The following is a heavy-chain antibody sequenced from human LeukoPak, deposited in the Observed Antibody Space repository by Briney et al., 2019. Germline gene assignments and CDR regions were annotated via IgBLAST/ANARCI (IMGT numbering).Heavy chain of an antibody. CDR2: IYPGDSDT. CDR1: GYSFTSYW. Sequence: GESLKISCKGSGYSFTSYWIGWVRQTPGKGLEWMGIIYPGDSDTRYSPSFQGQVTMSADKSISTAYLHWSSLKASDTAMYYCAKSHSGYSSSWYLYWGQGTLVTVSS. J-gene: IGHJ4*02. CDR3: AKSHSGYSSSWYLY. D-gene: IGHD6-13*01. V-gene: IGHV5-51*01.